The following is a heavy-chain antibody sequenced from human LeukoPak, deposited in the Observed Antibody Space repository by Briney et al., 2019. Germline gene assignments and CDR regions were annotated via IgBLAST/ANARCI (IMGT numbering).Heavy chain of an antibody. Sequence: GGSLRLSCAASGFIVSDNYMSWVRQAPGKGLEWVSIIYSGGTTYYADSVKGRFSISRDNSKNTIYLQMNSLRAEDTAVYYCARAVTVTTIFDYWGQGTLVTVSS. V-gene: IGHV3-53*01. J-gene: IGHJ4*02. CDR2: IYSGGTT. CDR3: ARAVTVTTIFDY. CDR1: GFIVSDNY. D-gene: IGHD4-17*01.